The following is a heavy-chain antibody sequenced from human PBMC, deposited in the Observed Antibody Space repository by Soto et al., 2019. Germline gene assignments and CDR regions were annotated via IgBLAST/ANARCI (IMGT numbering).Heavy chain of an antibody. D-gene: IGHD4-17*01. J-gene: IGHJ3*02. CDR3: ARDQSTVTTDDAFDI. Sequence: ASVKVSCKASGYTFTSYYMHWVRQAPGQGLEWMGIINPSGGSTSYAQKFQGRVTMTRDTSTSTVYMELRSLRSDDTAVYYCARDQSTVTTDDAFDIWGQGTMVTVSS. CDR2: INPSGGST. V-gene: IGHV1-46*01. CDR1: GYTFTSYY.